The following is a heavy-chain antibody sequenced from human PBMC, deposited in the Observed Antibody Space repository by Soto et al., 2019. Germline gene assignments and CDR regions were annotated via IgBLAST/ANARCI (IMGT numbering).Heavy chain of an antibody. D-gene: IGHD3-3*01. V-gene: IGHV4-34*01. Sequence: QVQLHQWGAGLLKPSETLSLTCGVYNGSFMGYYWTWVRQPPGKGLEWIGEINHFGSSNYNPSLNSRVAISIDTSKHQFSLSLRSLTAADTAVYYCASLNGGRFLDKGDYWGQGILVTVSS. CDR1: NGSFMGYY. CDR3: ASLNGGRFLDKGDY. J-gene: IGHJ4*02. CDR2: INHFGSS.